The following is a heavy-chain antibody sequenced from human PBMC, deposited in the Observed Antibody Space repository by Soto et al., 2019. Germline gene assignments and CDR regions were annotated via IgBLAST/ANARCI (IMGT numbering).Heavy chain of an antibody. D-gene: IGHD3-3*01. CDR2: ISGSGGST. Sequence: EVQLLESGGGLVQPGGSLRLSCAASGFTFSSYAMSWVRQAPGKGLEWVSAISGSGGSTYYADSVKGRFTISRDNSKNTLYLQMNSLRADDTAVYYCAKTSLLYYDFWSGYPDWGQGTLVTVSS. V-gene: IGHV3-23*01. CDR3: AKTSLLYYDFWSGYPD. CDR1: GFTFSSYA. J-gene: IGHJ4*02.